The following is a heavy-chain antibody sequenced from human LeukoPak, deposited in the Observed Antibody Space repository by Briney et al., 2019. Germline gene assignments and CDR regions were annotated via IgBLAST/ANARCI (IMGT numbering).Heavy chain of an antibody. J-gene: IGHJ3*02. D-gene: IGHD3-3*01. Sequence: GGSLRLPCAASGFTFSSYAMSWVRQAPGKGLEWVSAISGSGGSTYYADSVKGRFTISRDNSKNTLYMQMNSLRAEDTAVYYCAKGQRDDFWRNAFDIWGQGTMVTVSS. CDR1: GFTFSSYA. V-gene: IGHV3-23*01. CDR2: ISGSGGST. CDR3: AKGQRDDFWRNAFDI.